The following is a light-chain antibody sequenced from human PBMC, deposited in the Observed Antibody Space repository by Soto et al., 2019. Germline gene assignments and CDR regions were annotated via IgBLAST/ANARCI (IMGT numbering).Light chain of an antibody. J-gene: IGKJ5*01. CDR2: GAS. Sequence: ERVMTQSPATVSVSPGERATLSCRASQSVSSNLAWYQQKRGQAPRLLIYGASTRDTGIPARFSGSGSGADFTLTISNLQSEDFAVYYCQQYTNWPPITFGQGTRLEIK. V-gene: IGKV3-15*01. CDR1: QSVSSN. CDR3: QQYTNWPPIT.